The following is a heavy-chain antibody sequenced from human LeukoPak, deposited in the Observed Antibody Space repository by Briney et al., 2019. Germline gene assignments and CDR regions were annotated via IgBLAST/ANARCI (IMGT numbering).Heavy chain of an antibody. CDR2: ISPTGTTI. V-gene: IGHV3-48*03. CDR1: GSTFSTYE. J-gene: IGHJ4*02. CDR3: ARKTFGTVYFDY. Sequence: GGSLRLSCAASGSTFSTYEMNWVRQAPGKGLEWVSYISPTGTTIYYAQSVKGRFTISRDNAKNSVYLHMNSLRVEDTAVYYCARKTFGTVYFDYWGQGILVTVSS. D-gene: IGHD1-1*01.